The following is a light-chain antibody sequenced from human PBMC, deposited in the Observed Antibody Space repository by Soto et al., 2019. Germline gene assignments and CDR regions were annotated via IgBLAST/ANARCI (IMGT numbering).Light chain of an antibody. V-gene: IGKV3-15*01. J-gene: IGKJ1*01. CDR3: QHYNNWPPWT. Sequence: EIVMTQSPATLSVSPGERVTLSCRASQSVKSNLAWYQQKFGQAPRLLIYGASTRATGVPARFSGSGSGTEFTLPLSSLQSEDFAVYYCQHYNNWPPWTFGQGTKVEI. CDR1: QSVKSN. CDR2: GAS.